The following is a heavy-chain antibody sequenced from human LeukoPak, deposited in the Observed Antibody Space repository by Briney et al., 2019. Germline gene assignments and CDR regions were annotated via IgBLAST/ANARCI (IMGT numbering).Heavy chain of an antibody. J-gene: IGHJ4*02. D-gene: IGHD5-18*01. CDR1: GDSVSSNSAA. V-gene: IGHV6-1*01. CDR2: AYYRSKWYN. CDR3: ATIKRGYPYGYFDF. Sequence: SQTLSLTCAISGDSVSSNSAAWNWIRQSPSRGLEWLGRAYYRSKWYNDYAVSVKSRITINPDTSKNQFSLRLGSVTAADTAVYYCATIKRGYPYGYFDFWGQGILVTVSS.